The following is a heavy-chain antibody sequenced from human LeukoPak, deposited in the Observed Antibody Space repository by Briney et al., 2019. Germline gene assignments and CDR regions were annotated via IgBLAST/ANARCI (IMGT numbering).Heavy chain of an antibody. CDR2: IYYSGST. CDR3: ARLKTGTTAGAFDI. J-gene: IGHJ3*02. V-gene: IGHV4-59*08. Sequence: SETLSLTCTVSGGSISSYYWSWIRQPPGKGLEWIGYIYYSGSTNYNPSLKGRITISVDTSKNQFSLKLSSVTAADTAVYYCARLKTGTTAGAFDIWGQGTMVTVSS. D-gene: IGHD1-7*01. CDR1: GGSISSYY.